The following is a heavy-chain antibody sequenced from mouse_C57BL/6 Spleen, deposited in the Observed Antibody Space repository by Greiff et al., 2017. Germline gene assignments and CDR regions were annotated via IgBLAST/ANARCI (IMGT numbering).Heavy chain of an antibody. CDR1: GYTFTNYW. Sequence: VQLQQSGAELVRPGTSVKMSCTASGYTFTNYWIGWAKQRPGHGLEWIGDIYPGGGYTNYNEKFKGKATLTADISSSTAYMQFSSLTSEDSAIYYCARVYDGAMDYWGQGTSVTVSS. V-gene: IGHV1-63*01. CDR3: ARVYDGAMDY. J-gene: IGHJ4*01. D-gene: IGHD2-3*01. CDR2: IYPGGGYT.